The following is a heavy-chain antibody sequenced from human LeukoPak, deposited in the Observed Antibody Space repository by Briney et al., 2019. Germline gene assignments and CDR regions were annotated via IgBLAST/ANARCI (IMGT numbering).Heavy chain of an antibody. J-gene: IGHJ4*02. D-gene: IGHD3-22*01. CDR2: MYYSGST. V-gene: IGHV4-39*01. CDR1: DGSISSSSYY. Sequence: SETLSLTCTVSDGSISSSSYYWGWIRHPPGKGLEWIGSMYYSGSTYYNPSLKSRVTISVDTSKNQFSLKLSSVTVAGTAVYYCARHEYYHDSIGNEWRASAFDNWGQGTLVTVSS. CDR3: ARHEYYHDSIGNEWRASAFDN.